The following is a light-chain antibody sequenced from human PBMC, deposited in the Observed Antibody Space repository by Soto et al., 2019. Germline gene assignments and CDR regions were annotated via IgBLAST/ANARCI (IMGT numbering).Light chain of an antibody. V-gene: IGKV3-15*01. CDR3: QQYNDWPPRT. CDR2: GAS. J-gene: IGKJ1*01. Sequence: EILMTQSPATLSVSPGERATLSCRASQSISNNLAWYQQKPGQAPRLFIFGASTRATGIPARFSGSGSGTEFTLTISSLQSEDFAVYYCQQYNDWPPRTFGQGTKVEIK. CDR1: QSISNN.